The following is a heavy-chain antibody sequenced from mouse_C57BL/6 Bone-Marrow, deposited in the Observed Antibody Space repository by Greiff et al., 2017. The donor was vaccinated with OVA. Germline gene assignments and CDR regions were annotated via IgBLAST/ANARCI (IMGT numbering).Heavy chain of an antibody. V-gene: IGHV1-52*01. D-gene: IGHD1-1*01. CDR1: GYTFTSYW. Sequence: VQLQQPGAEPVRPGSSVKLSCKASGYTFTSYWMHWVKQRPIQGLEWIGNIDPSDSETHYNQKFKDKATLTVDKSSSTAYMQLSSLTSEDSAVYYCAREGSTWAYWSQGTLVTVSA. CDR2: IDPSDSET. J-gene: IGHJ3*01. CDR3: AREGSTWAY.